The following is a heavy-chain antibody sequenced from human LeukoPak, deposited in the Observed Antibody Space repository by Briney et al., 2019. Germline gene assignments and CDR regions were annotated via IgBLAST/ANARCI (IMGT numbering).Heavy chain of an antibody. CDR2: IYYSGST. V-gene: IGHV4-39*01. D-gene: IGHD2-2*01. J-gene: IGHJ4*02. Sequence: PSETLSLTCTVSGGSISSSNYYWAWIRQPPGKGLEWIGSIYYSGSTFYSPSLKSRVTISVDTSKNQFSLKLSSVTAADTAVYYCSRETASTSWFWGQGTLVSVSS. CDR3: SRETASTSWF. CDR1: GGSISSSNYY.